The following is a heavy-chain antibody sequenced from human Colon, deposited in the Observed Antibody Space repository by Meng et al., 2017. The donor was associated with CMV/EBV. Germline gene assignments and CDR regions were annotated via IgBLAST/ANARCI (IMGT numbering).Heavy chain of an antibody. CDR3: ARDRGLAAVDAFDF. J-gene: IGHJ3*01. CDR2: ISSTGKNI. D-gene: IGHD3-10*01. CDR1: GFNFFGYE. V-gene: IGHV3-48*03. Sequence: GESLKISCVASGFNFFGYEMNWVRQAPGKGLEWLAYISSTGKNIFYADSVTGRFTISRDNANNSLYLQMSSLRADDTAVYYCARDRGLAAVDAFDFWGPGTMVTVSS.